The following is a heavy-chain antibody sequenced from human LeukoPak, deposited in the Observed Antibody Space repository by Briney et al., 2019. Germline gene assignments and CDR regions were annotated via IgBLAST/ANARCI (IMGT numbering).Heavy chain of an antibody. Sequence: SETLSLTCTVSGGSISSSSYYWGWIRQPPGKGLEWIGSIYYSGSTYYNPSLKSRVTISVDTSKNQFSLKLSSVTAADTAVHYCARLIVVVPAARAHFDYWGQGTLVTVSS. CDR2: IYYSGST. J-gene: IGHJ4*02. D-gene: IGHD2-2*01. V-gene: IGHV4-39*01. CDR1: GGSISSSSYY. CDR3: ARLIVVVPAARAHFDY.